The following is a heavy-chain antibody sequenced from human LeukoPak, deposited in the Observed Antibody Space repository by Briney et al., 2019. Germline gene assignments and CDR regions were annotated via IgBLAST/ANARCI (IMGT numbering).Heavy chain of an antibody. J-gene: IGHJ4*02. CDR3: ARTESDYFYFDY. D-gene: IGHD2/OR15-2a*01. Sequence: GGSLRLSCAVSGFTFRTYWMHWVRQVPGKGLVWVSRINEDGSITNYADSVTGRFRISRDNAENTLYLQMNSLRAEDTAVYYCARTESDYFYFDYWGQGTLVTVSS. V-gene: IGHV3-74*01. CDR1: GFTFRTYW. CDR2: INEDGSIT.